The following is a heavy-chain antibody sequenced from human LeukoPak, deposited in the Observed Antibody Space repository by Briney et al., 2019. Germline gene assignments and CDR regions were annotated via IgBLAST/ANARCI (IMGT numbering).Heavy chain of an antibody. CDR3: AREPHYGGIDY. CDR1: GGTFSSYA. Sequence: RASVKVSCKASGGTFSSYAISWVRQAPGQGLEWMGRIIPIFGTANYAQKFQGRVTITTDESTSTAYMELSSVRSEDTAVYYCAREPHYGGIDYWGQGTLVTVSS. J-gene: IGHJ4*02. V-gene: IGHV1-69*05. D-gene: IGHD4/OR15-4a*01. CDR2: IIPIFGTA.